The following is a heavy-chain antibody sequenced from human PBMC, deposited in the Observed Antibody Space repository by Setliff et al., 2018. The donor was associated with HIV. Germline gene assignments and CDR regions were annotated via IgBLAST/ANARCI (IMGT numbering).Heavy chain of an antibody. D-gene: IGHD4-4*01. J-gene: IGHJ4*02. CDR2: IYTGGRT. CDR1: DDSISSNY. CDR3: AKTQTVITVYGPFDS. V-gene: IGHV4-4*07. Sequence: SETLSLTCTVSDDSISSNYWSWIRQSAGKGLEWVGRIYTGGRTNYNPSLKGRVTMSVDTSKNQFSLKLSSVTAADTAMYYCAKTQTVITVYGPFDSWGQGTPVTVSS.